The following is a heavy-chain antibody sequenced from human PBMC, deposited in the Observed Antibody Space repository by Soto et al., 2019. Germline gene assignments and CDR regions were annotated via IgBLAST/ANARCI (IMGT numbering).Heavy chain of an antibody. J-gene: IGHJ6*04. Sequence: QVQLVESGGGVVQPGRSLRLSCAASGFTFSSYGMHWVRQAPGKGLEWVAVISYDGSNKYYADSVKGRFTISRDNSKNTLYLQMNSLRAEDTAVYYRAKDLKPLKAAPDPPDVWGKGTTVTVSS. CDR2: ISYDGSNK. D-gene: IGHD6-13*01. V-gene: IGHV3-30*18. CDR3: AKDLKPLKAAPDPPDV. CDR1: GFTFSSYG.